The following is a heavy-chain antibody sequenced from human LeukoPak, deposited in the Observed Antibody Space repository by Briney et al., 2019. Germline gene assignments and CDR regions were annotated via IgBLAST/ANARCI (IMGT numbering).Heavy chain of an antibody. CDR2: IIPILGIA. D-gene: IGHD3-22*01. CDR3: ARDWYYYDSSGYWGFDP. CDR1: GGTFSSYA. Sequence: EASVKVSCKASGGTFSSYAISWVRQAPGQGLEWMGRIIPILGIANYAQKFQGRVTITADKSTSTAYMELSSLRSEDTAVYYCARDWYYYDSSGYWGFDPWGQGTLVTVSS. V-gene: IGHV1-69*04. J-gene: IGHJ5*02.